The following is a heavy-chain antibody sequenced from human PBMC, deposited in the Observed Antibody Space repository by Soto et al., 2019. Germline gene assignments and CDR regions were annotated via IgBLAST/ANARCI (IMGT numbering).Heavy chain of an antibody. CDR1: GGSFSGYY. Sequence: SETLSLTCAVYGGSFSGYYWSWIRQPPGKGLEWIGEINHSGSTNYNPSLKSRVTISVDTSKNQFSLKLSSVTAADTAVYYCAREVVSSSSPRFDPWGQGTLVTVS. V-gene: IGHV4-34*01. J-gene: IGHJ5*02. D-gene: IGHD6-6*01. CDR3: AREVVSSSSPRFDP. CDR2: INHSGST.